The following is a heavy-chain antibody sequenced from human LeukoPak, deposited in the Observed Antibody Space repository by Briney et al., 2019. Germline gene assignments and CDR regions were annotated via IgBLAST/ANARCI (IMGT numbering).Heavy chain of an antibody. CDR2: ITWNSDST. V-gene: IGHV3-9*01. D-gene: IGHD3-22*01. J-gene: IGHJ4*02. CDR1: GFNFDDYA. Sequence: GGSLRLSRATSGFNFDDYAMHWVRQAPGKGLEWVSGITWNSDSTGYADSVKGRFIISRDNAEKSLFLQMNSLRAEDTALYFCAKTTLTHYYDTSGYYFDQWGQGTLVTVSS. CDR3: AKTTLTHYYDTSGYYFDQ.